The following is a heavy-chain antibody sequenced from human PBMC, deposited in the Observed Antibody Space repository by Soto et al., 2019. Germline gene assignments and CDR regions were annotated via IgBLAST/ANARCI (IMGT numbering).Heavy chain of an antibody. V-gene: IGHV4-59*08. Sequence: PSETLSLTCTVSGGSISSYYWSWIRQPPGKGLEWIGYIYYSGSTNYNPSLKSRVTISVDTSKNQFSLKLSSVTVADTAVYYCARHVVQAANYFAYLGHGTLITVS. CDR2: IYYSGST. D-gene: IGHD2-2*01. CDR1: GGSISSYY. CDR3: ARHVVQAANYFAY. J-gene: IGHJ4*01.